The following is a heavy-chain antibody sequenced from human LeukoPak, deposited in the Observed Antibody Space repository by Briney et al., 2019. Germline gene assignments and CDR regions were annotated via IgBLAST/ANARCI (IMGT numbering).Heavy chain of an antibody. CDR1: GFTFSSYA. D-gene: IGHD6-6*01. V-gene: IGHV3-23*01. J-gene: IGHJ4*02. CDR3: AKAPGIAARPDDGADY. CDR2: FSGSGGST. Sequence: GGSLRLSCAASGFTFSSYAMSWVRQAPGKGLEWVSAFSGSGGSTYYADSVKGRFTISRDNSKNTLYLQMNSLRAEDTAVYYCAKAPGIAARPDDGADYWGQGTLVTVSS.